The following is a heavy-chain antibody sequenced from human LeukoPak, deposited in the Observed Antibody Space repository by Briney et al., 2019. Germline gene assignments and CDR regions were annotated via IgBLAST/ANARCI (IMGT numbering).Heavy chain of an antibody. CDR2: IYYSGST. V-gene: IGHV4-61*01. D-gene: IGHD3-22*01. Sequence: PSETLSLTCTVSGGSVSSGSYYWSWIRQPPGKGLEWIGYIYYSGSTNYNPSLKSRVTISVDTSKNQFSLKLTSVTAADAAVCYCARGSSGYYYKYFDCWGQGTLVAVSS. CDR3: ARGSSGYYYKYFDC. J-gene: IGHJ4*02. CDR1: GGSVSSGSYY.